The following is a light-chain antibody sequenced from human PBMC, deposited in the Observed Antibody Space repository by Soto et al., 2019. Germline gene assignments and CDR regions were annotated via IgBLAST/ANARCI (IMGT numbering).Light chain of an antibody. Sequence: EIVLTQSPGTLSLSPGERATLSCRASQSVSSSYLAWYQQKPGQAPRLLIYGASNRATGIPDRFSGSGSGTDFTLTISRLEPDDFAVYYCHQYGSSPLWTFGRGTKVEIK. CDR2: GAS. CDR3: HQYGSSPLWT. J-gene: IGKJ1*01. CDR1: QSVSSSY. V-gene: IGKV3-20*01.